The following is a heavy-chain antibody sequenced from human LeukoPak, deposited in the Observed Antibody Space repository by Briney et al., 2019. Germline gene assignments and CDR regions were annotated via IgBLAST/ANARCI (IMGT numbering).Heavy chain of an antibody. J-gene: IGHJ4*02. Sequence: GGSLRLSCAASGFTFSNYGMHWVRQAPGKGLEWVAFIRYDGNDKYYVDSVKGRFTISRDNSKNTLYLHMNSLRAEDTAVYYCAKGSSDCTNGVCYFFDFDYWGQGTLVTVSS. D-gene: IGHD2-8*01. CDR2: IRYDGNDK. V-gene: IGHV3-30*02. CDR3: AKGSSDCTNGVCYFFDFDY. CDR1: GFTFSNYG.